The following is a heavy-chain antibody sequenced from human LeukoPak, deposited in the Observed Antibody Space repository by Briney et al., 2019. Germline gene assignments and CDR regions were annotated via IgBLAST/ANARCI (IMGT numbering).Heavy chain of an antibody. V-gene: IGHV3-7*01. Sequence: GGSLRLSCTVSGFTFSTYWMSWARQPPGKGLEWVANIKYDGSEKYYVDSVKGRFTISRDNAKNSLSLQMNSLRAEDSAMYYCTRNKRGDYWAREPWSPSPQ. CDR1: GFTFSTYW. D-gene: IGHD1-1*01. CDR3: TRNKRGDY. J-gene: IGHJ4*02. CDR2: IKYDGSEK.